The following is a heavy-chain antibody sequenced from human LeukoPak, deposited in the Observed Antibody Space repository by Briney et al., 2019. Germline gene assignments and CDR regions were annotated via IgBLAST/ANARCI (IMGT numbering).Heavy chain of an antibody. D-gene: IGHD3-10*01. J-gene: IGHJ3*02. V-gene: IGHV1-18*01. CDR1: GYTFTSYG. CDR2: ISAYNGNT. CDR3: ARDWLSLGAFDI. Sequence: ASVKVSCKASGYTFTSYGISWVRQAPGQGLEWMGWISAYNGNTNYAQKLQGRGTMTTDTSTSTAYMELRSLRSDDTAAYYCARDWLSLGAFDIWGQGTMVTVSS.